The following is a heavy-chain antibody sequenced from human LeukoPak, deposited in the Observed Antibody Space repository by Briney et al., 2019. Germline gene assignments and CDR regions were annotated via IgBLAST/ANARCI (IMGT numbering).Heavy chain of an antibody. CDR3: ATTDYYYGSESY. CDR2: ISGDGRGT. Sequence: GGSMRLSCAASGFIFTDYWMHWVRQGPGKELVWVARISGDGRGTTYVDSVKGRFTISRDNAKSTAFLQMNSLRAEDTAVYYCATTDYYYGSESYWGQGTLVTVSS. V-gene: IGHV3-74*01. D-gene: IGHD3-10*01. CDR1: GFIFTDYW. J-gene: IGHJ4*02.